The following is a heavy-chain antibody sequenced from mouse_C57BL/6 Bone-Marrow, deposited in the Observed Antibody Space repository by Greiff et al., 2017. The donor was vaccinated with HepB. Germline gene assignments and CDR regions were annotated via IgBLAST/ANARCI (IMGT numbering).Heavy chain of an antibody. Sequence: EVKLVESGGGLVKPGGSLKLSCAASGFTFSSYAMSWVRQTPEKRLEWVATISDGGSYTYYPDNVKGRFTISRDNAKNNLYLQMSHLKSEDTAMYYYAREGTYYDYDGYYFDYWGQGTTLTVSS. D-gene: IGHD2-4*01. CDR2: ISDGGSYT. J-gene: IGHJ2*01. CDR1: GFTFSSYA. CDR3: AREGTYYDYDGYYFDY. V-gene: IGHV5-4*01.